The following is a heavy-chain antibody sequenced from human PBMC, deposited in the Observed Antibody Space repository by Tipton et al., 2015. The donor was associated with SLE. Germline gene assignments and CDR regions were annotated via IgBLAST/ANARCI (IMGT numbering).Heavy chain of an antibody. CDR1: GFTFSSYW. J-gene: IGHJ6*02. Sequence: SLRLSCATSGFTFSSYWMSWVRQAPGKGLEWVANIKEDGSEKYYVDSVKGRFTIARDNAKNSLYLQMNSLRAEDTAVYYCARDRDAYQPWSLMDVWGQGTTITVSS. CDR2: IKEDGSEK. D-gene: IGHD3-16*01. V-gene: IGHV3-7*01. CDR3: ARDRDAYQPWSLMDV.